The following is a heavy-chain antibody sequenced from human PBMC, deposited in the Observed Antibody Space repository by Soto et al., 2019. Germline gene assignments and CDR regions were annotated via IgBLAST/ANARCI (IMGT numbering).Heavy chain of an antibody. J-gene: IGHJ6*03. Sequence: SETLSLTCTVSGVSIISYYWSWIRQPPGKGLEWIGYIYYSGSTNYNPSLKSRVTISVDTSKNQFSLKLSSVTAADTAVYYCARAIEPYYDFWSGYYGGYMDVWGKGTTVTVSS. CDR3: ARAIEPYYDFWSGYYGGYMDV. V-gene: IGHV4-59*01. CDR2: IYYSGST. CDR1: GVSIISYY. D-gene: IGHD3-3*01.